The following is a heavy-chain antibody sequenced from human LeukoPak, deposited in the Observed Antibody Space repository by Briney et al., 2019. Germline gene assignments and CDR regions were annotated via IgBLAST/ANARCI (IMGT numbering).Heavy chain of an antibody. Sequence: SETLSLTCTVSGGSISSYYWSWIRQPPGKGLEWIGYIYYSGSTNYNPSLKSRVTISVDTSKNQFSLKLSSVTAADTAVYYCVRHNTAMASNWFDPWGQGTLVTVSS. V-gene: IGHV4-59*08. CDR3: VRHNTAMASNWFDP. J-gene: IGHJ5*02. D-gene: IGHD5-18*01. CDR1: GGSISSYY. CDR2: IYYSGST.